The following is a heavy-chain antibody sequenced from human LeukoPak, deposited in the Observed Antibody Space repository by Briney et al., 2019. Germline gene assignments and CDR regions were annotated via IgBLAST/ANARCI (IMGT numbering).Heavy chain of an antibody. D-gene: IGHD4-23*01. V-gene: IGHV3-53*01. CDR2: IYSGGST. J-gene: IGHJ3*02. CDR1: GFTVSSNS. CDR3: ARVSDYGGIFDI. Sequence: GGSLRLSCAASGFTVSSNSMSWVRQAPGKGLEWVSVIYSGGSTYYADSVKGRFTISRDISKNTLYLHMNSLRAEDTAVYYCARVSDYGGIFDIWGQGTMVTVSS.